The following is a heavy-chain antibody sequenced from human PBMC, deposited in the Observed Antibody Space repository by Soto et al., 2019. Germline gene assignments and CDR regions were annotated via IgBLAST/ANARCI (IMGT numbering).Heavy chain of an antibody. J-gene: IGHJ5*02. D-gene: IGHD6-19*01. CDR2: INHSGST. Sequence: SETLSLTCAVYGGSFSGYYWSWIRQPPGKGLKWIGEINHSGSTNYNPSLKSRVTISVDTSKNQFSLKLSSVTAADTAVYYCARSRRARQWLSLNWFDPWGQGTLVTVSS. CDR3: ARSRRARQWLSLNWFDP. V-gene: IGHV4-34*01. CDR1: GGSFSGYY.